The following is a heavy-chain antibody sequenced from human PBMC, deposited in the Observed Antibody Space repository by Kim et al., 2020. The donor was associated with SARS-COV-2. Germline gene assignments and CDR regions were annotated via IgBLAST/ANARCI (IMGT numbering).Heavy chain of an antibody. CDR3: ARGGRITMVRGRPHTAFDP. J-gene: IGHJ5*02. V-gene: IGHV4-59*09. Sequence: RVTISVDTSKNQFSLKLSSVTAADTAVYYCARGGRITMVRGRPHTAFDPWGQGTLVTVSS. D-gene: IGHD3-10*01.